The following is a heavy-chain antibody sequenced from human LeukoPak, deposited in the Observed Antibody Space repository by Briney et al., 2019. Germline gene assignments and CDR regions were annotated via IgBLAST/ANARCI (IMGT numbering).Heavy chain of an antibody. CDR3: ARRGTIAVPVFWFDP. Sequence: PGGSLRLSCVASGFTFTNYWMSWVRQAPGKGLEWVANIKQDGSEKYYLDSLEGRFTISRDNAKNSVYLRINRLRAEDTAVYYCARRGTIAVPVFWFDPWGQGTLVIVSS. CDR2: IKQDGSEK. V-gene: IGHV3-7*01. D-gene: IGHD6-19*01. CDR1: GFTFTNYW. J-gene: IGHJ5*02.